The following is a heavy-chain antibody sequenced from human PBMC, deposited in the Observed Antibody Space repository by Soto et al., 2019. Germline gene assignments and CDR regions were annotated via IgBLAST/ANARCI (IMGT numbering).Heavy chain of an antibody. V-gene: IGHV1-3*01. D-gene: IGHD5-12*01. CDR3: ARAISGYVT. J-gene: IGHJ4*02. CDR1: GINYNTYA. Sequence: QVQLVQSGAERKKPGASVKLSCKTSGINYNTYAIHWVRQAPGQGLEWMGWINAGNGDTRYSQNFQGRVTLTRDTSASTVYMDLDSLKSEDTGVYYCARAISGYVTWGQGTLVTVSS. CDR2: INAGNGDT.